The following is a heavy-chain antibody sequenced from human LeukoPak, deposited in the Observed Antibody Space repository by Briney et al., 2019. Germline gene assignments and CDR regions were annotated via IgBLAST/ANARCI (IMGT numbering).Heavy chain of an antibody. Sequence: PGGSLRLSCAASGFTFSGSAMHWVRQASGRGLEWLSYISPSGDSTGYAESVKGRFTISRDNSKNMLYLQMDSLRAEDTAIYYCVRKVYYYMDVWGKGTTVTVSS. J-gene: IGHJ6*03. CDR3: VRKVYYYMDV. CDR2: ISPSGDST. CDR1: GFTFSGSA. V-gene: IGHV3-23*01.